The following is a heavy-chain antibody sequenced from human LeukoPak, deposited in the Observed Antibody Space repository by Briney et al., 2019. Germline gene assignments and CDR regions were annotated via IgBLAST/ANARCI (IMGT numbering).Heavy chain of an antibody. CDR1: GFTFSSYR. CDR3: ARDRADPDYGDYVFAY. D-gene: IGHD4-17*01. Sequence: GGSLRLSCAASGFTFSSYRMNWVRQAPGRGLEWVSSISSRSSYIYYADSLKGRFTISRDNAKNSLYLNIHSLRAEDTAVYYCARDRADPDYGDYVFAYWGQGTLVTVSS. CDR2: ISSRSSYI. J-gene: IGHJ4*02. V-gene: IGHV3-21*01.